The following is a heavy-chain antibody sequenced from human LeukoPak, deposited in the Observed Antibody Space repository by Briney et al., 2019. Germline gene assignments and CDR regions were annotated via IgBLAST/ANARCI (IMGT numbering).Heavy chain of an antibody. D-gene: IGHD5-18*01. Sequence: AGGSLRLSCAASGFTFNTYSMNWVRQPPGKGLEWVSCISSSSTIYYSDSVKGRFTITRDNTKNSLYVQMNSLRAEDTAVYYCAREGVPYGYDYWGQGTLVTVSS. CDR2: ISSSSTI. J-gene: IGHJ4*02. V-gene: IGHV3-48*04. CDR1: GFTFNTYS. CDR3: AREGVPYGYDY.